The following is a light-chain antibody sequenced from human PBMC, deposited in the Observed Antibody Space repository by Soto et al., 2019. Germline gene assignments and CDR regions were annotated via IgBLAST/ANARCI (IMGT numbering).Light chain of an antibody. CDR1: QSLVDSDGNTY. CDR3: MQGTHWPWT. J-gene: IGKJ1*01. CDR2: EVS. V-gene: IGKV2-30*01. Sequence: DVVMTQSPLSLPVTFGQPASISCRSSQSLVDSDGNTYLNWFQQRPGQSPRRLIYEVSNRDSGVPDRFSGSGSATDFTLKISRVEAEDVGVYYCMQGTHWPWTFCQGTKVEI.